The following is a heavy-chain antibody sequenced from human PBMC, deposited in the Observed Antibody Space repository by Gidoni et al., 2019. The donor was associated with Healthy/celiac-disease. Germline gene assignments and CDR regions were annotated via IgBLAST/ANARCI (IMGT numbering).Heavy chain of an antibody. D-gene: IGHD5-18*01. V-gene: IGHV4-59*01. J-gene: IGHJ4*02. Sequence: GLEWIGYIYYSGSTNYNPSLKSRVTISVDTSKNQFSLKLSSVTAADTAVYYCARSNTAMDIPFDYWGQGTLVTVSS. CDR3: ARSNTAMDIPFDY. CDR2: IYYSGST.